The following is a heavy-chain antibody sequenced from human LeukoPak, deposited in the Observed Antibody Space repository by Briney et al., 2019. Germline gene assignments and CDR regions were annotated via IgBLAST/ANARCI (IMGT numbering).Heavy chain of an antibody. D-gene: IGHD3-10*01. V-gene: IGHV3-30*04. Sequence: GKSLRLSCAASGFTFSRHAMYWVRQAPGKGLEWVAVISSDGGEKVYADSVQGRVSISRDNSKKMLFLQVTSLSPDDTTLYYCARDLFSYASGRLDHWGQGTPVTVSS. CDR3: ARDLFSYASGRLDH. CDR1: GFTFSRHA. J-gene: IGHJ4*02. CDR2: ISSDGGEK.